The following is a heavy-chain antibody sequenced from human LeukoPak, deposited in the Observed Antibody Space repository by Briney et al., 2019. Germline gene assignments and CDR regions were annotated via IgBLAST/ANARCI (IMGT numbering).Heavy chain of an antibody. Sequence: PGGSLRLSCEASEFTFSSYAMSWVRQAPGKGLEWVSVISAGGSSTYKADSEKGRVTISRDNSKNTVYLQMNSLRAEDTAVYYCARGVRYNWNSGAFDMWGQGTKVTVSS. CDR3: ARGVRYNWNSGAFDM. J-gene: IGHJ3*02. CDR2: ISAGGSST. CDR1: EFTFSSYA. V-gene: IGHV3-23*01. D-gene: IGHD1-1*01.